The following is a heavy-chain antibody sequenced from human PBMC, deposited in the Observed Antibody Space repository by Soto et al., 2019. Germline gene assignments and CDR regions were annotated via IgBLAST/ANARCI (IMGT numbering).Heavy chain of an antibody. CDR3: VHSRCGGDCLRSYSSHYYYGMDV. D-gene: IGHD2-21*02. Sequence: QITSKESGPTLVKPTQTLTLTCTFSGFSLSTGGVGVGWIRQPPGKALEWLALIYWDNDKRYSPSLRSRLTVTKDTSKNQVVLTMTNMDPVDTATYYCVHSRCGGDCLRSYSSHYYYGMDVWGQGTTVTVFS. J-gene: IGHJ6*02. CDR2: IYWDNDK. CDR1: GFSLSTGGVG. V-gene: IGHV2-5*02.